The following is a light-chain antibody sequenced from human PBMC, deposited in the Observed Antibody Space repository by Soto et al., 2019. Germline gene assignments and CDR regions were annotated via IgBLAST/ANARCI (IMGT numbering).Light chain of an antibody. CDR2: TTS. Sequence: DIQVTQSPSSVSASVGDRVTITCRASQDINNWLAWYQQKPGKAPKLLIYTTSNLQSGVPSRFSVSGSGTDFTLTISSLQPEDFATYYCQQANSFPLTFGGGTKVEIK. CDR1: QDINNW. V-gene: IGKV1D-12*01. CDR3: QQANSFPLT. J-gene: IGKJ4*01.